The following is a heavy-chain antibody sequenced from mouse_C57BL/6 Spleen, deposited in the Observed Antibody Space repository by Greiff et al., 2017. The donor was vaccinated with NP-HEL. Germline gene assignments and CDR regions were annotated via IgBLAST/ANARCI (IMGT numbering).Heavy chain of an antibody. CDR1: GYSFTSYY. CDR2: IYPGSGNT. D-gene: IGHD2-3*01. V-gene: IGHV1-66*01. CDR3: ARSEWLLPFAY. Sequence: VKLQESGPELVKPGASVKISCKASGYSFTSYYIHWVKQRPGQGLEWIGWIYPGSGNTKYNEKFKGKATLTADTSSSTAYMQLSSLTSEDSAVYYCARSEWLLPFAYWGQGTLVTVSA. J-gene: IGHJ3*01.